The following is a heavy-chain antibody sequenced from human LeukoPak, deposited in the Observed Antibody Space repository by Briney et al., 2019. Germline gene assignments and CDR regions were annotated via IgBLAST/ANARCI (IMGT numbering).Heavy chain of an antibody. J-gene: IGHJ3*02. D-gene: IGHD3-22*01. CDR2: MNPNSGNT. CDR3: ARGAPHYDSSHGAFDI. Sequence: ASVKVSCKASGYTFTSYDINWVRQATGQGLEWMGWMNPNSGNTGYAQKFQGRVTMTRNTSISTAYMEPSSLRSEDTAVYYCARGAPHYDSSHGAFDIWGQGTMVTVSS. CDR1: GYTFTSYD. V-gene: IGHV1-8*01.